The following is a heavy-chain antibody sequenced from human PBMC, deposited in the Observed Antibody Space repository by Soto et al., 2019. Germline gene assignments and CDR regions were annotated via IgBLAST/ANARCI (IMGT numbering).Heavy chain of an antibody. CDR3: ASSQKGYNWNYFDH. CDR2: VFYTGFT. V-gene: IGHV4-39*01. D-gene: IGHD1-20*01. Sequence: QLQLQESGPGLVKPSETLSLTCAVSGGSISGSYYYWGWLRQSPGRGPEWIGSVFYTGFTSYNPSLESRVSVSVDTSKNQFSLNVRAVTAADTAVYYCASSQKGYNWNYFDHWGQGALVTVAS. CDR1: GGSISGSYYY. J-gene: IGHJ4*02.